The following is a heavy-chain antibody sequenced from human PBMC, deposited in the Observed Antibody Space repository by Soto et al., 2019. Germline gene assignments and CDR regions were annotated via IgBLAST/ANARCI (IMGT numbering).Heavy chain of an antibody. CDR2: IFYSGNT. D-gene: IGHD6-19*01. J-gene: IGHJ4*02. Sequence: QLQLQESGPGLVKPSETLSLTCTVSDDSIGRSNYFWGWIRQPPGKGLEWIGNIFYSGNTHYNPSLKSRVTISLDTSNHHFSLRVSYVTAADTAVYYSARHLYSGDSSGSFGYWGPGALVIVSS. CDR1: DDSIGRSNYF. CDR3: ARHLYSGDSSGSFGY. V-gene: IGHV4-39*01.